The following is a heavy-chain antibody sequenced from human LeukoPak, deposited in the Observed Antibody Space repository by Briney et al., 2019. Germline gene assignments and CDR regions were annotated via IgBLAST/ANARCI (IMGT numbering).Heavy chain of an antibody. V-gene: IGHV1-18*01. D-gene: IGHD2-15*01. Sequence: ASVKVSCMASGYTFTSYAISWVRQAPGQGLEWMGWISGHNDDTNYAQGLQGRVTMTTDTSTSTAYMELRSLRSDDTAVYYCARAGYCSGGSCYPYYYYYYMDVWGKGTTVTVSS. CDR2: ISGHNDDT. J-gene: IGHJ6*03. CDR3: ARAGYCSGGSCYPYYYYYYMDV. CDR1: GYTFTSYA.